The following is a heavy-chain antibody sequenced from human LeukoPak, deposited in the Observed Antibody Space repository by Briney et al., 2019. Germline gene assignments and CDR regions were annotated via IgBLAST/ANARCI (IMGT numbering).Heavy chain of an antibody. CDR3: ARGGVGAPYPHDY. V-gene: IGHV7-4-1*02. CDR1: GYTFTSYA. D-gene: IGHD1-26*01. Sequence: ASVKVSCKASGYTFTSYAMNWVRQAPGQGPEWMGWINTNTGNPTYAQGFTGRFVFSLDTSVSTAYLQISSLKTEDTAIYYCARGGVGAPYPHDYWGQGTLVTGSS. J-gene: IGHJ4*02. CDR2: INTNTGNP.